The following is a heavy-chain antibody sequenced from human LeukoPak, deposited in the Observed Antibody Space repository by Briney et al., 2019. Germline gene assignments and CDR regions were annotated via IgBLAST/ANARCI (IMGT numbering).Heavy chain of an antibody. J-gene: IGHJ4*02. V-gene: IGHV3-49*04. CDR2: IRSTTYGGTT. CDR1: GFTFSSYS. CDR3: NRYSSGWYNSDY. D-gene: IGHD6-19*01. Sequence: GGSLRLSCAASGFTFSSYSMSWVRQAPGKGLEWVGFIRSTTYGGTTEYAASVKGRFTISRDDSKSIAYLQMNSLKTENTAVYYCNRYSSGWYNSDYWGQGTLVTVSS.